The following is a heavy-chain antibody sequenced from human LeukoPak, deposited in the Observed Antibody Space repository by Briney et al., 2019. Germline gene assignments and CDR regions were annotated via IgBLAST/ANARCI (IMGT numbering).Heavy chain of an antibody. D-gene: IGHD3-9*01. CDR1: GGSFGGYY. V-gene: IGHV4-34*01. CDR2: INHSGST. J-gene: IGHJ5*02. CDR3: ARRRYYDILTGYLRPGGNWFDP. Sequence: SETLSLTCAVYGGSFGGYYWSWIRQPPGKGLEWIGEINHSGSTNYNPSLKSRVTISVDTSKNQFSLKLSSVTAADTAVYYCARRRYYDILTGYLRPGGNWFDPWGQGTLVTVSS.